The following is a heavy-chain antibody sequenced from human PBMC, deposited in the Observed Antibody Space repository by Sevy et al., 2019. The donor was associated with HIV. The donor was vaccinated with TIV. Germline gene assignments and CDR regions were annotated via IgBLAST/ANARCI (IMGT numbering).Heavy chain of an antibody. CDR1: GYTLTKLS. Sequence: ASVKVSCKVSGYTLTKLSMHWVRQAPGKGLEWMGRFDPEDGETIYAQKFQGRVTMTEDTSTDTAYMELSSLRYEDTAGYYCASAREYYEDSSGYLDYWGQGTLVTVSS. CDR2: FDPEDGET. V-gene: IGHV1-24*01. CDR3: ASAREYYEDSSGYLDY. J-gene: IGHJ4*02. D-gene: IGHD3-22*01.